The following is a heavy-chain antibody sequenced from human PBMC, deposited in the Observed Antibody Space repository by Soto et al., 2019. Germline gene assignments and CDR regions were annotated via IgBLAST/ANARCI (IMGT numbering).Heavy chain of an antibody. V-gene: IGHV4-39*01. CDR2: IYYSGST. D-gene: IGHD3-3*01. CDR3: ARRGHDFWSGYQYYFDY. CDR1: GGSISSLSDY. J-gene: IGHJ4*02. Sequence: SETKSVTSTVSGGSISSLSDYWGCIRRPPGKGLEWIGSIYYSGSTYYNPSLKSRVTISVDTSKNQFSLKLSSVTAADTAVYYCARRGHDFWSGYQYYFDYWGQGTLVTVSS.